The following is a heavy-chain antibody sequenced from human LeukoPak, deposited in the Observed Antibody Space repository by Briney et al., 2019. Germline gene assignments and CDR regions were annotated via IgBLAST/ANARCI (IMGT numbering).Heavy chain of an antibody. CDR3: AKVRFDFWSGYWDY. CDR2: ISGSGGST. CDR1: GFTFSSYA. D-gene: IGHD3-3*01. Sequence: PGGSLRLSCAASGFTFSSYAMSWVRQAPGKGLEWVSAISGSGGSTYYADSVKGRFTISRDSSKNTLYLQMNSLRAEDTAVYYCAKVRFDFWSGYWDYWGQGTLVTVSS. V-gene: IGHV3-23*01. J-gene: IGHJ4*02.